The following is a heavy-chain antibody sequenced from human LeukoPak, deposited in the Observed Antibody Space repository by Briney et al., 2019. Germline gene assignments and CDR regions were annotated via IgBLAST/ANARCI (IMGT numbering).Heavy chain of an antibody. CDR3: ARGMTYYDFWSGSALDY. CDR1: GYSFTSYW. V-gene: IGHV5-51*01. J-gene: IGHJ4*02. CDR2: IYPGDSDT. D-gene: IGHD3-3*01. Sequence: GESLKISCKGSGYSFTSYWIGWVRQMPGKGLEWMGIIYPGDSDTRYSPSFQGQVTISADKSISTAYLQWSSLKASDTAMYYCARGMTYYDFWSGSALDYWGQGTLVTVSS.